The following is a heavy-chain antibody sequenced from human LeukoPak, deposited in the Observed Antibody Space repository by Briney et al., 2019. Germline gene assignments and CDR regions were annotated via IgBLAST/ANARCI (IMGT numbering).Heavy chain of an antibody. V-gene: IGHV3-21*01. D-gene: IGHD1-26*01. CDR2: ITRGSIYT. CDR3: ARDPYNGTYGDDYYYYMDV. Sequence: PGGSLRLSCAASGFTSSSYSMNWVRQTPGKGLEWVSSITRGSIYTFYADSVKGRFTISRDNAKNSLSLQMNSLRAEDTAVYYCARDPYNGTYGDDYYYYMDVWGKGTTVTISS. CDR1: GFTSSSYS. J-gene: IGHJ6*03.